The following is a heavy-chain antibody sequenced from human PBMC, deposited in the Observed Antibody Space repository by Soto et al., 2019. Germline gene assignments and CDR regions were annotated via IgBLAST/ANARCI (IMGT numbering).Heavy chain of an antibody. J-gene: IGHJ4*02. CDR3: ARVPDLNYCSKTSCLYYFDY. D-gene: IGHD2-2*01. V-gene: IGHV3-23*01. CDR2: SNSNGEST. Sequence: EVQLLESGGGLVQPGGSLRLSCVASGFTFSRYVMSWVRQAPGKGLEWVSTSNSNGESTYYADSVKGRFTVSRDNSKNSLYLQMNSLRAEDTAVYYCARVPDLNYCSKTSCLYYFDYWGQGALVTVSS. CDR1: GFTFSRYV.